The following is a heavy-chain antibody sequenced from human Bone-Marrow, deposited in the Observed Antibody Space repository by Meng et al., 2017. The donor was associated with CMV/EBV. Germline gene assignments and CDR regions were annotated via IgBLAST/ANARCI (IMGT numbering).Heavy chain of an antibody. CDR3: ARDYYYDSSGYKPSHLFDP. D-gene: IGHD3-22*01. Sequence: GSLRLSCTVSGYSISSGYYWGWIRQPPGKGLEWIGSIYHSGSTYYNPSLKSRVTISVDTSKNQFSLKLSSVTAADTAVYYCARDYYYDSSGYKPSHLFDPWGQGTLVTVSS. J-gene: IGHJ5*02. CDR1: GYSISSGYY. CDR2: IYHSGST. V-gene: IGHV4-38-2*02.